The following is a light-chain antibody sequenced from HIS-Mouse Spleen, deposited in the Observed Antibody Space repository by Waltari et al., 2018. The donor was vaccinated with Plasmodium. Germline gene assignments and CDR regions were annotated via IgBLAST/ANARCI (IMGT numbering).Light chain of an antibody. CDR3: QQYGSSPYT. J-gene: IGKJ2*01. Sequence: EIVLTQSPGTLSLSPGERATLSCRASQSFSSSYLAWYQQKPGQAHRLLIYGASSRATGIPDRFSGSGSGTDFTLTISRLEPEDFAVYYCQQYGSSPYTFGQGTKLEIK. CDR1: QSFSSSY. V-gene: IGKV3-20*01. CDR2: GAS.